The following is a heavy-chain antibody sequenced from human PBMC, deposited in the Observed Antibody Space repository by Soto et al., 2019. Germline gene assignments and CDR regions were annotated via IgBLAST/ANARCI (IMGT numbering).Heavy chain of an antibody. CDR2: ISGYNGHT. Sequence: QVQLVQSGAEVRKPGASVKVSCKASGYTFTTYGISWVRQAPGQGLEWMGWISGYNGHTKYAQKFQGRVTMTTDTSTGTVNMDLRSLRSDDTAVYYCAREGEMPYYYYGLDVWGQGTTVTVSS. CDR1: GYTFTTYG. J-gene: IGHJ6*02. V-gene: IGHV1-18*01. D-gene: IGHD3-16*01. CDR3: AREGEMPYYYYGLDV.